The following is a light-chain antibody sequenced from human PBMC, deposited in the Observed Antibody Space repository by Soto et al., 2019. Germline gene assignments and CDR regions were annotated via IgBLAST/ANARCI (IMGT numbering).Light chain of an antibody. V-gene: IGKV1D-12*01. CDR1: RDIRSW. J-gene: IGKJ4*01. CDR3: QQANSFPLT. CDR2: GAS. Sequence: DILMTQSPSSVSASVGDRVTMTCRASRDIRSWLAWYQQKPGKGPKLLIYGASSLQSGVPSRFSGSGSGTDFILTISSLQPEDFAIYYCQQANSFPLTFGGGTKVEIK.